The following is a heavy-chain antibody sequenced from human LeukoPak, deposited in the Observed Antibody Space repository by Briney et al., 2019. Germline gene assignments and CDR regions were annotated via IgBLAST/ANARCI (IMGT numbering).Heavy chain of an antibody. V-gene: IGHV2-5*02. CDR2: IYWDDDK. CDR3: ARIPMVRGLRGGDYFGY. Sequence: SGPTLVNPTQTLTLTCTFSGFSLSTSGVGVGWIRQPPGKALEWLALIYWDDDKRYSPSLKSRLTITKDTSKNQVVLTVTNMDPVDTATYYCARIPMVRGLRGGDYFGYWGQGTLVTVSS. CDR1: GFSLSTSGVG. J-gene: IGHJ4*02. D-gene: IGHD3-10*01.